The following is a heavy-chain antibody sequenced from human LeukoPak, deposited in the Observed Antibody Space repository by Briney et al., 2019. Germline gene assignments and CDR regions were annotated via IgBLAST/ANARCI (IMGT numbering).Heavy chain of an antibody. CDR2: ISYDGSNK. CDR3: AKDRGGA. Sequence: SGGSLRLSCAASGFTFSSYGMHWVRQAPGKGLEWVAVISYDGSNKYYADSVKGRFTISRDNSKNTLYLQMNSLRAEDTAVYYCAKDRGGAWGQGTLVTVSS. CDR1: GFTFSSYG. V-gene: IGHV3-30*18. J-gene: IGHJ5*02.